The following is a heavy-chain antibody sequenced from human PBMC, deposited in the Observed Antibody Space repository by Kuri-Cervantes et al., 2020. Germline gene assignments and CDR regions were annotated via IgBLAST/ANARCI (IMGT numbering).Heavy chain of an antibody. J-gene: IGHJ4*02. CDR2: ISHDGSIK. D-gene: IGHD3-10*01. Sequence: LTLTCAASGFTFSSYAMHWVRQAPGKGLEWVAVISHDGSIKYYADSVKGRFTISRDISKNSLYLQMNSLRAEDTAVYYCAKNYGSGSNIVDYWGQGTLVTVSS. CDR1: GFTFSSYA. CDR3: AKNYGSGSNIVDY. V-gene: IGHV3-30-3*01.